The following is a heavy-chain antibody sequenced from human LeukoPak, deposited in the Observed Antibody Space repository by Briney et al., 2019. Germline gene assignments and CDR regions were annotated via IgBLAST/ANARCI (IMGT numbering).Heavy chain of an antibody. CDR2: ISGSGGST. Sequence: GGSLRLSCAASGFTFSSYAMNWVRQAPGKGLEWVSAISGSGGSTYYADSVKGRFTISRDNPKNTLYLQMNSLRAEDTAVYYCAKDRSPYCSGGSCYSGMDVWGQGTTVTVSS. V-gene: IGHV3-23*01. D-gene: IGHD2-15*01. J-gene: IGHJ6*02. CDR1: GFTFSSYA. CDR3: AKDRSPYCSGGSCYSGMDV.